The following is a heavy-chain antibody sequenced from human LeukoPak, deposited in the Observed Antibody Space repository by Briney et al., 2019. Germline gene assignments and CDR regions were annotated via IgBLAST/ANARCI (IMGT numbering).Heavy chain of an antibody. V-gene: IGHV4-34*01. D-gene: IGHD3-10*01. CDR1: GGSFSGYY. J-gene: IGHJ5*02. CDR3: ARDAAPYYYGSGIFRKNNWFDP. Sequence: SETLSLTCAVYGGSFSGYYWSWIRQPPGKGLEWIGEINHSGSTNYDPSLKSRVTISVDTSKNQFSLKLSSVTAADTAVYYCARDAAPYYYGSGIFRKNNWFDPWGQGTLVTVSS. CDR2: INHSGST.